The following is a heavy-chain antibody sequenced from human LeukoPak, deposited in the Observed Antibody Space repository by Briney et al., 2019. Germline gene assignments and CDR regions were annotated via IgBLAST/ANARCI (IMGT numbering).Heavy chain of an antibody. V-gene: IGHV4-30-4*01. Sequence: SETLSLTCTVSGGSISSGDYYWSWIRQPPGKGLEWIGYIYYSGSTYYNPSLKSRVTISVDTSKNQFSLKLSSVTAADTAVYYCARPDMIKLAFDIWGQGTMVTVSS. CDR1: GGSISSGDYY. D-gene: IGHD3-16*01. CDR3: ARPDMIKLAFDI. J-gene: IGHJ3*02. CDR2: IYYSGST.